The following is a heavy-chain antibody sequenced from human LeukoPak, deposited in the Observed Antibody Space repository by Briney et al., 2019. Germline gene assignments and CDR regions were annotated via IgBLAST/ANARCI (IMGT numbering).Heavy chain of an antibody. Sequence: PSETLSLTCTVSGGSISSYYWSWIRQPAGKGLEWIGRIYTSGSTNYDPSLKSRVTMSVDTSKNQFSLKLSSVTAADTAVYYCARERRTSRIITMIRKHDQKPSYYMDVWGKGTTVTISS. CDR1: GGSISSYY. CDR2: IYTSGST. D-gene: IGHD3-22*01. V-gene: IGHV4-4*07. CDR3: ARERRTSRIITMIRKHDQKPSYYMDV. J-gene: IGHJ6*03.